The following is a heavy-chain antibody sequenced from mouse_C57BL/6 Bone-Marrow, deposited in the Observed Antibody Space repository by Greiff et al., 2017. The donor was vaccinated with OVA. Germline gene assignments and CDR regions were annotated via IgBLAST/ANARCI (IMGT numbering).Heavy chain of an antibody. D-gene: IGHD2-3*01. Sequence: EVKLQESGPGLVKPSQSLSLTCSVTGYSITSGYYWTWIRQFPGNKLEWMGYISYDGSNNYNPSLKNRISITRDTSKNQFFLKLNSVTTEDTATYYCARGRIYDGYYDYAMDYWGQGTSVTVSS. CDR2: ISYDGSN. CDR1: GYSITSGYY. J-gene: IGHJ4*01. V-gene: IGHV3-6*01. CDR3: ARGRIYDGYYDYAMDY.